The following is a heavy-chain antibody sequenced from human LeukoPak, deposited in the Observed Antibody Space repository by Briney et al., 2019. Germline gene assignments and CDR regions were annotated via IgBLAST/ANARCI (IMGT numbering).Heavy chain of an antibody. D-gene: IGHD1-26*01. CDR1: GGTLNTHI. CDR2: ITPIIDST. CDR3: ARVNLRGSQYNWFDP. Sequence: SVKVSCKASGGTLNTHIFTWVRQAPGQGLEWMGRITPIIDSTKYAQKFQGRVTITADKSTSTVYMELSSLRSEDTAVYYCARVNLRGSQYNWFDPWGQGTLVTVSS. V-gene: IGHV1-69*08. J-gene: IGHJ5*02.